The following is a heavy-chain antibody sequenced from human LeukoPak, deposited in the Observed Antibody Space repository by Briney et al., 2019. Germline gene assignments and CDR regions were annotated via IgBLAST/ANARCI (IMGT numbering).Heavy chain of an antibody. CDR3: AKDVRPGGGGMDV. CDR2: ISDNGRST. CDR1: GFTFRTLA. Sequence: GGSLRLSCAASGFTFRTLAMNWVRQAPGKGLEWVSTISDNGRSTHYADSVKGRFTISRDNSKNTLDPQMNSLKDEDTAIYYCAKDVRPGGGGMDVWGQGTTVTISS. D-gene: IGHD3-10*02. J-gene: IGHJ6*02. V-gene: IGHV3-23*01.